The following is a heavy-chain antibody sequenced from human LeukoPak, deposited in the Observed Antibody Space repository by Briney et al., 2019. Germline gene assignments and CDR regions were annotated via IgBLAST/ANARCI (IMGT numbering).Heavy chain of an antibody. J-gene: IGHJ5*02. CDR1: GFTVSSNY. CDR3: AKAEVVITTSWFDP. V-gene: IGHV3-53*01. D-gene: IGHD3-22*01. Sequence: GGSLRLSCAASGFTVSSNYMSWVRQAPGKGLEWVSVIYSGGSTYYADSVKGRFTISRDNSKNTLYLQMNSLRAEDTAVYYCAKAEVVITTSWFDPWGQGTLVTVSS. CDR2: IYSGGST.